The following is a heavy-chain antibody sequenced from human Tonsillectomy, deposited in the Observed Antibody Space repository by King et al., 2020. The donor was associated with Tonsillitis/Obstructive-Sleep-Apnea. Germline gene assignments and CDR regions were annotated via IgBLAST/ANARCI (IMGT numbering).Heavy chain of an antibody. D-gene: IGHD1-26*01. J-gene: IGHJ6*03. Sequence: QLQESGPGLVKPSGTLSLTCAVSGDSISSSNWWSWVRQPPGKGLEWIGEIHHSGSTNYTPSLKSRVTISVDKSKNQFSLTLSSVTAADTAVYYCARPVGTTTGSSYYMDVWGKGTTVTVSS. CDR3: ARPVGTTTGSSYYMDV. CDR2: IHHSGST. CDR1: GDSISSSNW. V-gene: IGHV4-4*02.